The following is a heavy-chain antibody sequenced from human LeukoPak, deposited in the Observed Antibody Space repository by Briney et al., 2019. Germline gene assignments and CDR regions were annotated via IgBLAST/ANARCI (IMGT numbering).Heavy chain of an antibody. J-gene: IGHJ4*02. CDR1: GFTFSSYW. V-gene: IGHV3-7*01. CDR2: VKQDGSET. CDR3: ARVPVDTTMVSHIDY. D-gene: IGHD5-18*01. Sequence: HPGGSLRLSCAASGFTFSSYWMAWVRQAPGKGLEWVANVKQDGSETYYVESVKGRLTISRDNAKNSLYLQMNSLRAEDTAVYYCARVPVDTTMVSHIDYWGQGTLVTVSS.